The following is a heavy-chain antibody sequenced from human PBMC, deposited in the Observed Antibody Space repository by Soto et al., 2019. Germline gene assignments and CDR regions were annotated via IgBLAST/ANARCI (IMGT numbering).Heavy chain of an antibody. CDR2: IYYSGST. D-gene: IGHD4-17*01. CDR3: ARQKGRRYPRDYYYYMDV. Sequence: PSETLSLTCTVSGGSISSYYWSWIRQPPGKGLEWIGYIYYSGSTNYNPSLKSRVTISVDTSKNQFSLKLSSVTAADTAVYYCARQKGRRYPRDYYYYMDVWGKGTTVTVSS. CDR1: GGSISSYY. J-gene: IGHJ6*03. V-gene: IGHV4-59*08.